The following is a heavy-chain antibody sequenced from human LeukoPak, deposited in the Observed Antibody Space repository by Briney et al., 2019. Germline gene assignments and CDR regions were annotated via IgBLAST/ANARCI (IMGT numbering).Heavy chain of an antibody. V-gene: IGHV4-34*01. J-gene: IGHJ3*02. CDR3: ASPHDYGDYDAFDI. CDR2: INHSGST. D-gene: IGHD4-17*01. Sequence: SETLSLTCAVYGGSFSGYYWSWIRQPPGKGLEWIGEINHSGSTNYNPSLKSRVTISVDTSKNQFSLKLSSVTAADTAVYYCASPHDYGDYDAFDIWGQGTMVTVSS. CDR1: GGSFSGYY.